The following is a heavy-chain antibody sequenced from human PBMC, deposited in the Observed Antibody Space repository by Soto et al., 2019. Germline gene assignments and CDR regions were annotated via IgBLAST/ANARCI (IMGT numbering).Heavy chain of an antibody. CDR1: GFTFSSYS. CDR3: AMGPITSFDY. V-gene: IGHV3-48*02. J-gene: IGHJ4*02. Sequence: EVQLVESGGGLVQPGGSRRLSCAASGFTFSSYSMNWVRQAPGKGLEWASYISSSSSTIYYADSVKGRFTLSRDNAKNSLYLQMNSLRDEDTAVYYCAMGPITSFDYWGQGTLVTVSS. CDR2: ISSSSSTI. D-gene: IGHD3-10*01.